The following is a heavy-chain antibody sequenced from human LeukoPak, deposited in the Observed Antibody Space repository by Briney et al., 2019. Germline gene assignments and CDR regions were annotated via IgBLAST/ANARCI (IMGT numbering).Heavy chain of an antibody. CDR3: ARFNYDPPLGSGP. CDR2: INPSGGST. V-gene: IGHV1-46*01. J-gene: IGHJ5*02. CDR1: GYTFTSYY. Sequence: ASVKVSCKASGYTFTSYYMHWVRQAPGQGLEWMGIINPSGGSTSYAQKFQGRVTMTRDTSTSTAYMELSSLRSEDTAVYYCARFNYDPPLGSGPWGQGTLVTVSS. D-gene: IGHD3-10*01.